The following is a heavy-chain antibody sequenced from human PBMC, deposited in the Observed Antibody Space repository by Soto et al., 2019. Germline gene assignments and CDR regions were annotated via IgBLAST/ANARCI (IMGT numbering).Heavy chain of an antibody. D-gene: IGHD6-13*01. V-gene: IGHV4-39*01. CDR1: GGSLGSSSYY. J-gene: IGHJ4*02. Sequence: LSLTCTLSGGSLGSSSYYWGWIRQSPGKGLEWIGNIYYSGNTFYNPSLKSRVTISVDTSKNQFYLHLSSVTAADTAIFYCASIAAPGTTHFDFWGQGTLVTVSS. CDR2: IYYSGNT. CDR3: ASIAAPGTTHFDF.